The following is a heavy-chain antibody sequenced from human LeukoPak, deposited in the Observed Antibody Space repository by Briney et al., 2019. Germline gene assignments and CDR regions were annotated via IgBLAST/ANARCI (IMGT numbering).Heavy chain of an antibody. CDR2: IIPIFGTA. CDR3: VTEGYCTSDNCYVH. J-gene: IGHJ5*02. V-gene: IGHV1-69*13. D-gene: IGHD2-8*01. Sequence: SVKVSCKASGGTFSSYAISWVRQAPGQGLEWMGGIIPIFGTANYAQKFQGRVTITADESTSTAYMELSSLRSEDTAMYYCVTEGYCTSDNCYVHWGQGTLVTVSS. CDR1: GGTFSSYA.